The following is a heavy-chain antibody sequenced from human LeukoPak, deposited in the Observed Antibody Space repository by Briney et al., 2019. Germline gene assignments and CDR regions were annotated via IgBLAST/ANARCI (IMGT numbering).Heavy chain of an antibody. CDR2: IWYDGSNK. CDR3: ARGSSGWFYYFDY. CDR1: GFTFSSYG. D-gene: IGHD3-22*01. Sequence: PGGSLRLSCAASGFTFSSYGMHWVRQAPVKGLEWVAVIWYDGSNKYYADSVKGRFTISRDNSKNTLYLQMNSLRAEDTAVYYCARGSSGWFYYFDYWGQGTLVTVSS. V-gene: IGHV3-33*01. J-gene: IGHJ4*02.